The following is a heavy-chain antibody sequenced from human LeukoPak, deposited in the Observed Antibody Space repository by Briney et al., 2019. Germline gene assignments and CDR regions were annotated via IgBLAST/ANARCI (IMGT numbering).Heavy chain of an antibody. D-gene: IGHD5-12*01. J-gene: IGHJ2*01. CDR2: IYYSGST. CDR1: GGSISSGGYY. V-gene: IGHV4-31*03. CDR3: ARDHMANYRYFDL. Sequence: PSETLSLTCTVSGGSISSGGYYWSWIRQHPGKGLEWIGYIYYSGSTYYNPSLKSRVTISVDTSKNQFSLKLSSVTAADTAVYYCARDHMANYRYFDLWGRGTLVTVSS.